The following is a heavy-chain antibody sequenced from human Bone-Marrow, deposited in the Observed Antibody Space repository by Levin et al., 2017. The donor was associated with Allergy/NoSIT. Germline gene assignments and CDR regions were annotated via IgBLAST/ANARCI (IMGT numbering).Heavy chain of an antibody. CDR3: ARDIGHPDSYDSYFDGMDG. Sequence: GGSLRLSCAASGFTFRSYGLHWVRQAPGKGLEWVSVIWLHGSTINYADSVKGRFTISRDNSQNTLYLQMNSLRVEDTAVYYCARDIGHPDSYDSYFDGMDGWGIAATVTVSS. V-gene: IGHV3-33*01. J-gene: IGHJ6*04. CDR1: GFTFRSYG. D-gene: IGHD2/OR15-2a*01. CDR2: IWLHGSTI.